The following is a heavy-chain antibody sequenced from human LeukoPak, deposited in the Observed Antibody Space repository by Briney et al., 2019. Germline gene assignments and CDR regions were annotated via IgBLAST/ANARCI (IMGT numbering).Heavy chain of an antibody. CDR3: AKINGGSYYYDSSGYYSPFDY. D-gene: IGHD3-22*01. Sequence: GGSLRLSCAASGFTFSSYAMSWVRQAPGKGLEWVSAISGSGGSTYYADSVKGRFTISRDNSKNTLYLQMNSLRAEDTAVYYCAKINGGSYYYDSSGYYSPFDYWGQRTLVTVSS. V-gene: IGHV3-23*01. CDR2: ISGSGGST. J-gene: IGHJ4*02. CDR1: GFTFSSYA.